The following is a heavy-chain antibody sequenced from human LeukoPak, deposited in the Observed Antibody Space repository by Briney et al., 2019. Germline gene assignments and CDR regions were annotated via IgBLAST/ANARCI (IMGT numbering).Heavy chain of an antibody. CDR1: GYTFTGYY. CDR3: APSGSYAYYFDY. D-gene: IGHD1-26*01. Sequence: WASVKVSCKATGYTFTGYYMHWVRQAPGQGLEWMGWINPNSGGTNYAQKFQGRVTMTRDTSISTAYMELSRLRSNDTAVYYCAPSGSYAYYFDYWGQGTLVTVSS. CDR2: INPNSGGT. V-gene: IGHV1-2*02. J-gene: IGHJ4*02.